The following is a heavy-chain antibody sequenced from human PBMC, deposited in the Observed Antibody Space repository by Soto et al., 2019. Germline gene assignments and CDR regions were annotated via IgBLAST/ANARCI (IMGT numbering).Heavy chain of an antibody. Sequence: EVQLAESGGGLAQPGRSLRLSCAASGFIFDDYAMHWVRQAPGKGLEWVSGISWNSDNMGYADSVMGRFTISRDNAKNSLYLQINRLRAEDTALYYCAKAPTTRDFWSGAAFDIWGQGTMVTVSS. D-gene: IGHD3-3*01. CDR3: AKAPTTRDFWSGAAFDI. J-gene: IGHJ3*02. V-gene: IGHV3-9*01. CDR2: ISWNSDNM. CDR1: GFIFDDYA.